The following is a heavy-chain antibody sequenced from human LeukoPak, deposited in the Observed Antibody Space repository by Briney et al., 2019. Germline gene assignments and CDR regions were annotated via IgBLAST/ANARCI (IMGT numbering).Heavy chain of an antibody. Sequence: GGSLRLSCAASGFTFSDYWMHWVRQVPGKGLVWVSRINSGGSRTTYADSVKGRFTISRDNAKNTLYLQMDSLRAEDTGVYYCARNNQADDYWGQGTLVTVSS. CDR2: INSGGSRT. V-gene: IGHV3-74*01. CDR1: GFTFSDYW. CDR3: ARNNQADDY. J-gene: IGHJ4*02. D-gene: IGHD1/OR15-1a*01.